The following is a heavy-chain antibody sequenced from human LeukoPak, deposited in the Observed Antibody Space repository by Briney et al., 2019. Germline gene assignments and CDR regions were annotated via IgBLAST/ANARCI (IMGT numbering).Heavy chain of an antibody. CDR3: ARAHSPYYHYVMDV. CDR1: GFTFSSYS. Sequence: GGSLRLSCVASGFTFSSYSMNWVRQAPGKGLEWVSSISSSSSYIDYADSVKGRFTISRDNAKNSLHLQMNSLRAEDTAVYYCARAHSPYYHYVMDVWGQGTTVTVSS. CDR2: ISSSSSYI. V-gene: IGHV3-21*01. D-gene: IGHD4-11*01. J-gene: IGHJ6*02.